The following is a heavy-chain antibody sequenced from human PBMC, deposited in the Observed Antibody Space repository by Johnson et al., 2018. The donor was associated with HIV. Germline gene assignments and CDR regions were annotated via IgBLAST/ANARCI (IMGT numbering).Heavy chain of an antibody. D-gene: IGHD1-26*01. J-gene: IGHJ3*01. Sequence: QVKLVESGGGVVQPGRSLRLSCAASGFTFTSYGMHWVRQAPGKGLEWVAVIWYDGSNKYYADSVKGRFTISRDNSKNTLYLQMNSLRAEDTAVYYCAKGSWALWSPWGQGTMVTVSS. CDR1: GFTFTSYG. CDR3: AKGSWALWSP. CDR2: IWYDGSNK. V-gene: IGHV3-33*06.